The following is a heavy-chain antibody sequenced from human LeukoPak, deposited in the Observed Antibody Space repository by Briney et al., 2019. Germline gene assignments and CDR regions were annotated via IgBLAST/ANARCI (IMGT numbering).Heavy chain of an antibody. Sequence: GGSLRLSCAASGFTFSSYSMNWVRQAPGKGLEWVSSISSSSSYIYYADSVKGRFTISRDNAKNSLYLQMNSLRAEDTAVYYCARGTKTYYDILTGCVDYWGQGALVTVSS. CDR1: GFTFSSYS. D-gene: IGHD3-9*01. CDR3: ARGTKTYYDILTGCVDY. V-gene: IGHV3-21*01. CDR2: ISSSSSYI. J-gene: IGHJ4*02.